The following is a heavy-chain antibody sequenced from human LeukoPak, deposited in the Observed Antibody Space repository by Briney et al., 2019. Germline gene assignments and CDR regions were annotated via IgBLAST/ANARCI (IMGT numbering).Heavy chain of an antibody. Sequence: GASVKVSCKASGYTFPSYGISWVRQAPGQGLEWMGWISAHNDNTHYAQKFQGRVTMTTDTSTSTAYMELRSLRYDDTAVYYCARTEWLKPFDYWGQGPLVTVS. D-gene: IGHD5-12*01. J-gene: IGHJ4*02. V-gene: IGHV1-18*01. CDR3: ARTEWLKPFDY. CDR1: GYTFPSYG. CDR2: ISAHNDNT.